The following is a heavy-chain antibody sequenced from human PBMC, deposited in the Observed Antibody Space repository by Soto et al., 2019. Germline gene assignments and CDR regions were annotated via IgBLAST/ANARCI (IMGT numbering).Heavy chain of an antibody. CDR3: AREGGYSYGSWI. J-gene: IGHJ1*01. D-gene: IGHD5-18*01. V-gene: IGHV3-21*01. CDR2: ISSSSSYI. Sequence: EVQLVESGGGLVKPGGSLRLSCAASGFTFSSYSMNWVRQAPGKGLEWVSSISSSSSYIYYADSVKGRFTISRDNAKNSLYLQMNSLRAEDTAVYYCAREGGYSYGSWIWGQGTLVTVSS. CDR1: GFTFSSYS.